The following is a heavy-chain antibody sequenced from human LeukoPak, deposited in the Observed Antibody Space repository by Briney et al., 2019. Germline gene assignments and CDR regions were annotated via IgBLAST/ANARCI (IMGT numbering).Heavy chain of an antibody. J-gene: IGHJ4*02. D-gene: IGHD3-16*01. CDR3: TRGAGWLIGY. CDR1: GGSISSYY. CDR2: IYYSGST. V-gene: IGHV4-59*01. Sequence: SETLSLTCTVSGGSISSYYWSWIRQPPGKGLEWIGYIYYSGSTNYNPSLKSRVTISVDTSKNQFSLKLSSVTAADTAVYYCTRGAGWLIGYWGQGILVTVSS.